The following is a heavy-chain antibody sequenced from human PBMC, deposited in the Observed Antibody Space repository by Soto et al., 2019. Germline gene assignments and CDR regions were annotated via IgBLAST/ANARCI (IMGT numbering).Heavy chain of an antibody. D-gene: IGHD2-15*01. J-gene: IGHJ4*02. CDR1: RVAFSKFI. CDR3: AKVGGRWFQSDY. V-gene: IGHV3-30*10. CDR2: ISHDETNK. Sequence: QAQLEQSGGEVKKPGSSVKVSCKASRVAFSKFIVTWVRQAPGLGLEWVAVISHDETNKYYIDSVKGRFSISRDNSKNTVYLQMDSLRPEDTAVYFCAKVGGRWFQSDYWGQGTLVTVSS.